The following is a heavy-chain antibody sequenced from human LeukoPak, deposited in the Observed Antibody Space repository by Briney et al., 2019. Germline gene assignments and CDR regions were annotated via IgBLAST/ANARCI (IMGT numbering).Heavy chain of an antibody. J-gene: IGHJ4*02. CDR1: GFSFSLYA. D-gene: IGHD2-2*01. CDR2: INSGGDDI. Sequence: GGSLRLSCAASGFSFSLYAMNWVRQAPGKGLEWISYINSGGDDIHYAASVRGRFTISRDDAGNTLFLQLSGLRAEDTAVYYCARDTIQPGLIDDWGQGTLVTVSS. CDR3: ARDTIQPGLIDD. V-gene: IGHV3-21*05.